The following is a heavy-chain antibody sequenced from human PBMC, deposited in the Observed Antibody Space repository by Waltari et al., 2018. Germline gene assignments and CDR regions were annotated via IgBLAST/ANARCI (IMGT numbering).Heavy chain of an antibody. V-gene: IGHV1-46*01. CDR2: INPSGGST. CDR3: ARVGQRGIAAAGSDY. J-gene: IGHJ4*02. CDR1: TSYY. D-gene: IGHD6-13*01. Sequence: TSYYMHWVRQAPGQGLEWMGIINPSGGSTSYAQKFQGRVTMTRDTSTSTVYMELSSLRSEDTAVYYCARVGQRGIAAAGSDYWGQGTLVTVSS.